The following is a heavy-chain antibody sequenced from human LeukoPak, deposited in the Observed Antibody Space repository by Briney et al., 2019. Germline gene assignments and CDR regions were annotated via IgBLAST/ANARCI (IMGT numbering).Heavy chain of an antibody. J-gene: IGHJ4*02. CDR1: GFTFGGFY. Sequence: GGSLRLSCAASGFTFGGFYMRWIRQAPGKGLEWVSHISSSGSTTYYAESVKGRFTISRDNAKNSLYLQMNSLRAEDTAVYYCARFYDSWGQGTLVTVSS. CDR2: ISSSGSTT. D-gene: IGHD2/OR15-2a*01. CDR3: ARFYDS. V-gene: IGHV3-11*01.